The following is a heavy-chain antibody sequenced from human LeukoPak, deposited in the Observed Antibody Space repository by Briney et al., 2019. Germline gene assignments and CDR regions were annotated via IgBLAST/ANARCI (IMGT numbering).Heavy chain of an antibody. J-gene: IGHJ4*02. CDR3: ARSHFGTYFVDS. D-gene: IGHD3-9*01. Sequence: GGSLRLSCEASGFSFSAAWMTWVRQAPGKGLEWVATIKNDGSDKYYVDSVKGRFTLSRDNAKNSLYLQMSSLRAEDTAVYYCARSHFGTYFVDSWGQGTLVTVSS. V-gene: IGHV3-7*01. CDR2: IKNDGSDK. CDR1: GFSFSAAW.